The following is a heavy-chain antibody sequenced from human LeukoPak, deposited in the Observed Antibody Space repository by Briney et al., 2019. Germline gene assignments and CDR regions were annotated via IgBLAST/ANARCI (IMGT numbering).Heavy chain of an antibody. CDR2: INHSGST. CDR1: GGSFSGYY. Sequence: SETLSLTCAVYGGSFSGYYWSWIRQPPGKGLEWIGEINHSGSTNYNPSLKSRVTISVDTSKNQFSLKLSSVTAADTAVYYCARLMYSSGLLGWFDPWGQGTLATVSS. CDR3: ARLMYSSGLLGWFDP. J-gene: IGHJ5*02. V-gene: IGHV4-34*01. D-gene: IGHD6-19*01.